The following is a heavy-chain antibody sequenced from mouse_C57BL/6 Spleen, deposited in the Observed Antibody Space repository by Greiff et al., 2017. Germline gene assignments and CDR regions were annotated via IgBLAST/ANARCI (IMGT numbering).Heavy chain of an antibody. CDR2: IRNKANNHAT. J-gene: IGHJ2*01. CDR1: GFTFSDAW. CDR3: TAPRNYGSSFFDY. D-gene: IGHD1-1*01. Sequence: EVQLVESGGGLVQPGGSMKLSCAASGFTFSDAWMDWVRQSPEKGLEWVAEIRNKANNHATYYAESVKGRFTISRDDSKSSVYLQMNSLRAEDTGIYYCTAPRNYGSSFFDYWGQGTTLTVSS. V-gene: IGHV6-6*01.